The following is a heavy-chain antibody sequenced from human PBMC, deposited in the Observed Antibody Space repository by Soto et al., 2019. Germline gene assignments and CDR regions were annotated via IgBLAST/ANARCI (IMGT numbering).Heavy chain of an antibody. Sequence: GGSLRLSCAASGFTFSSYAMSWVRQAPGKGLEWVSAISGSGGSTYYADSVKGRFTISRDNSKNTLYLQMNSLRAEDTAVYYCAKDGAYSSGWSPSFDYWGQGTLVTVSS. CDR1: GFTFSSYA. D-gene: IGHD6-19*01. J-gene: IGHJ4*02. CDR2: ISGSGGST. CDR3: AKDGAYSSGWSPSFDY. V-gene: IGHV3-23*01.